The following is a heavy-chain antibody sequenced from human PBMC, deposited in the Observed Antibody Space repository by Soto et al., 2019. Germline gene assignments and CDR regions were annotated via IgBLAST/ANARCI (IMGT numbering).Heavy chain of an antibody. CDR3: ARDPLYSSSYLFDY. CDR1: GFTFSSYA. J-gene: IGHJ4*02. CDR2: ISYDGSNK. Sequence: QVQLVESGGRVVQPGRSLRLSCAASGFTFSSYAMHWVRQAPGKGLEWVAVISYDGSNKYYADSVKGRFTISRDNSKNTLYLQMNSLRAEDTAVYYCARDPLYSSSYLFDYWGQGTLVTVSS. D-gene: IGHD6-6*01. V-gene: IGHV3-30-3*01.